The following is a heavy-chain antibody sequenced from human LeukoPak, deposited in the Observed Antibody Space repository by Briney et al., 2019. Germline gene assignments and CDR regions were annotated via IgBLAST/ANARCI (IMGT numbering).Heavy chain of an antibody. Sequence: PGGSLRLSCVVSGFTFSSYEMNWVRQAPGKGLEWVSYISSSGSTIYYADSVKGRFTISRDNSKNTLYLQMNSLRAEDTAVYYCARFAPYYYDSSGYYSFDYWGQGTLVTVSS. J-gene: IGHJ4*02. CDR2: ISSSGSTI. V-gene: IGHV3-48*03. CDR3: ARFAPYYYDSSGYYSFDY. D-gene: IGHD3-22*01. CDR1: GFTFSSYE.